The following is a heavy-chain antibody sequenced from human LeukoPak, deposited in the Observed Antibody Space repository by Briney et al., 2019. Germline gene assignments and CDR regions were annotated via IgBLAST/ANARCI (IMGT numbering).Heavy chain of an antibody. D-gene: IGHD6-13*01. CDR2: INPNSGGT. J-gene: IGHJ4*02. CDR3: ARVSGSSWGGDFDY. CDR1: GYTFTGYY. V-gene: IGHV1-2*06. Sequence: ASVKVSCKASGYTFTGYYMHWVRQAPGQGLEWMGRINPNSGGTNYAQKFQARVTMTRDTSISTAYMELSRLRSDDTAVYYCARVSGSSWGGDFDYWGQGTLVTVSS.